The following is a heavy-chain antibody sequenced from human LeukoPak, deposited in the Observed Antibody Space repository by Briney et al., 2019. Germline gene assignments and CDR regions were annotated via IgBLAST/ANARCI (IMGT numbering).Heavy chain of an antibody. Sequence: SETLSLTCTVSGGSLSSGSYYWSWIRQPAGKGLEWIGRIYTSGSTNYNPSLKSRVTISVDTSKNQFSLKLSSVTAADTAVYYCAIQGALEMATIKKGVFDYWGQGTLVTVSS. CDR3: AIQGALEMATIKKGVFDY. D-gene: IGHD5-24*01. J-gene: IGHJ4*02. CDR2: IYTSGST. CDR1: GGSLSSGSYY. V-gene: IGHV4-61*02.